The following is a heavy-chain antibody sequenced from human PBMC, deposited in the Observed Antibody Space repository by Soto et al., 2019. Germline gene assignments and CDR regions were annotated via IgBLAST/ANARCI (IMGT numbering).Heavy chain of an antibody. V-gene: IGHV4-34*01. CDR2: INHSGNT. J-gene: IGHJ5*02. CDR3: ARGRGVFDA. D-gene: IGHD2-8*01. Sequence: QVHLQQWGAGLLKPSETLSLTCAVYGASLSDNYCNWLRQPPGKGLEWIGEINHSGNTNYNPSLRSRVTISIDTSKNQLSLNLRSVSAADTAVYDCARGRGVFDAWGQGTPVTVSS. CDR1: GASLSDNY.